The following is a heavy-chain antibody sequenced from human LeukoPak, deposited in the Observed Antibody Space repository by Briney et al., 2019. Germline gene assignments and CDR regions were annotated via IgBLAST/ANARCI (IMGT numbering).Heavy chain of an antibody. V-gene: IGHV1-24*01. J-gene: IGHJ4*02. CDR1: GHTLTDLT. CDR3: AAGGLYDLLPY. CDR2: VDPGNGEI. Sequence: ASVKVSCKVSGHTLTDLTMHWVRQAPGKGLEWMGGVDPGNGEIIYAQKFQGRVTMTEDASTDTAYMELSSLKSEDTAVYYCAAGGLYDLLPYWGQGTLVTVSS. D-gene: IGHD3-3*01.